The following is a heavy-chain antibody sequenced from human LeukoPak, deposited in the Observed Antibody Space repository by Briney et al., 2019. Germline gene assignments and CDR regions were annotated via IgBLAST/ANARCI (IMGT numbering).Heavy chain of an antibody. CDR1: GGTFSSYA. V-gene: IGHV1-69*13. CDR3: ARGRYSSSWYGMENWFDP. CDR2: IIPIFGTA. Sequence: GASVKVSCKASGGTFSSYAISWVRQAPGQGLEWMGGIIPIFGTANYAQKFQGRVTITADESTSTAYMELSSLRSEDTAVYYCARGRYSSSWYGMENWFDPWGQGTLVTVSS. J-gene: IGHJ5*02. D-gene: IGHD6-13*01.